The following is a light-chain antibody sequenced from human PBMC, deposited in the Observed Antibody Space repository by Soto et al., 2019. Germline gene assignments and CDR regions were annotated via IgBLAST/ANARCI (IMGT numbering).Light chain of an antibody. CDR2: DAS. J-gene: IGKJ1*01. Sequence: DIQMTQSPSTLSASVGDRVTITCRASQSIGSWLAWYQQRPGKAPELLIYDASSLQSGVPSRFSGSGSGTEFTLTISSLQPDDFATYYCQQYNSYSEAFGQGTKVDIK. CDR3: QQYNSYSEA. V-gene: IGKV1-5*01. CDR1: QSIGSW.